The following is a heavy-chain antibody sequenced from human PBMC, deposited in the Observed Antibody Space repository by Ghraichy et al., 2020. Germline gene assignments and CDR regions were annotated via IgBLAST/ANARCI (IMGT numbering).Heavy chain of an antibody. CDR2: ISSISTYI. CDR1: GFTFSSYT. J-gene: IGHJ4*02. CDR3: ARDRMGACTSTTCYGSY. V-gene: IGHV3-21*06. Sequence: GGSLRLSCAASGFTFSSYTMNWVRQAPGKGLEWVSSISSISTYIYYADSVKGLFTISRDNSKNSLYLQMNSLRAEDTAVYYCARDRMGACTSTTCYGSYWGQGTLVTVSS. D-gene: IGHD2-2*01.